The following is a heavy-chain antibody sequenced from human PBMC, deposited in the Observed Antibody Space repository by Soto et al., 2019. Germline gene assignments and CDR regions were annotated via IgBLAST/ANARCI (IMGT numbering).Heavy chain of an antibody. CDR3: AREVRFFGGHAGY. CDR2: MNTNTGNT. D-gene: IGHD3-3*01. Sequence: ASVKVSCKTSGYTFTEFDINWVRQAPGQGLEWMGWMNTNTGNTGYAQKFQGRVTMTRDTSISTAYMELRRLRSEDTAVYYCAREVRFFGGHAGYWGQGTLVTVST. CDR1: GYTFTEFD. J-gene: IGHJ4*02. V-gene: IGHV1-8*01.